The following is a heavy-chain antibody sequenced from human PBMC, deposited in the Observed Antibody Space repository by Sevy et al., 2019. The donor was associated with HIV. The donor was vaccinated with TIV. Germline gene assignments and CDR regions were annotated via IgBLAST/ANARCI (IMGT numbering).Heavy chain of an antibody. J-gene: IGHJ4*02. CDR3: VAANTWQDY. CDR1: GFTFSSYW. D-gene: IGHD2-15*01. CDR2: VNSDGSST. Sequence: GESLKISCAASGFTFSSYWMYWVRQAPGKGPVWVSGVNSDGSSTNYADSVKGRFTMSRDSAKNTLYLQMNSLRAEDTAVYFCVAANTWQDYWGQGTLVTVSS. V-gene: IGHV3-74*01.